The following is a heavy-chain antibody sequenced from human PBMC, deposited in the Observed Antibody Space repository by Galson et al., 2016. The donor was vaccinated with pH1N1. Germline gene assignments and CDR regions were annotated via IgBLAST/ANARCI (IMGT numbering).Heavy chain of an antibody. J-gene: IGHJ3*02. CDR3: ARFHSSGNYNGAFDI. CDR1: GYRFTSYW. Sequence: QSGAEVKKPGESLKISCKGSGYRFTSYWIGWVRQMPGKGLEWMGMSKPGDSDTRYSSSFQGQVIISADKTISTAYLQWSSLKASDTAMYHCARFHSSGNYNGAFDIWGQGTMVTVSS. CDR2: SKPGDSDT. D-gene: IGHD3-10*01. V-gene: IGHV5-51*01.